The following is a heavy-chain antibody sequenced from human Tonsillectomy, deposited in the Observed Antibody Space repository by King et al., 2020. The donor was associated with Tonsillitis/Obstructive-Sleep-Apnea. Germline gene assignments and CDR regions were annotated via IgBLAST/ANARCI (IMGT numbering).Heavy chain of an antibody. CDR2: IYYSGTA. CDR1: GGSISSSSYY. J-gene: IGHJ4*02. V-gene: IGHV4-39*01. D-gene: IGHD6-19*01. Sequence: QLQESGPGLVKPSETLSLTCIVSGGSISSSSYYWGWVRQPPGKGLEWIGNIYYSGTAHYNPSLKSRVTISVDTSKNQFSLNHHSVTAADTAVYFCVRRRTDSSGWPLDYWGQGTLVTVSS. CDR3: VRRRTDSSGWPLDY.